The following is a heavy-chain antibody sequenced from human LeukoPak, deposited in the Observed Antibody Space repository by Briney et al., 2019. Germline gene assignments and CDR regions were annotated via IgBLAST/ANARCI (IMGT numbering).Heavy chain of an antibody. J-gene: IGHJ6*02. CDR3: ARGNTKIVPAAIALFYYYYYGMDV. Sequence: ASVKVSCKASGYTLTSYDINWVRQATGQGLEWMGWMNPNSGNTGYAQKFQGRVTMTRNTSISTAYMELSSLRSEDTAVYYCARGNTKIVPAAIALFYYYYYGMDVWGQGTTVTVSS. CDR2: MNPNSGNT. V-gene: IGHV1-8*01. CDR1: GYTLTSYD. D-gene: IGHD2-2*01.